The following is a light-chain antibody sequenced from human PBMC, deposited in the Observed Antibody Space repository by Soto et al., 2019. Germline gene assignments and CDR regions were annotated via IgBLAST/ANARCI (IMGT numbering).Light chain of an antibody. CDR2: GNS. CDR3: QSYDSSLSGYVV. Sequence: QAVVTQPPSGSGAPGQRVTISCTGSSSNIGAGYDVHWYQQLPGTAPKLLIYGNSNRPSGVPDRFSGSKSGTSASLAITGLQAEDEADYYCQSYDSSLSGYVVFGGGTQLTVL. V-gene: IGLV1-40*01. J-gene: IGLJ2*01. CDR1: SSNIGAGYD.